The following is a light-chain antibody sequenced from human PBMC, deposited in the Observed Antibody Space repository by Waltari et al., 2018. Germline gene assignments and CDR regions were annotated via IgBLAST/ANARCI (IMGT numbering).Light chain of an antibody. CDR1: SGHSNYA. V-gene: IGLV4-69*01. J-gene: IGLJ3*02. CDR2: LNNDGSH. Sequence: QLVLTQSPSASASLGASVKLTCSLSSGHSNYAIAWHQQQPEKGPRFLMTLNNDGSHIRGDGVPVRFSGPSSGAERYLTISTLQSEDEADYYCQTWGTGIRVFGGGTKLTVL. CDR3: QTWGTGIRV.